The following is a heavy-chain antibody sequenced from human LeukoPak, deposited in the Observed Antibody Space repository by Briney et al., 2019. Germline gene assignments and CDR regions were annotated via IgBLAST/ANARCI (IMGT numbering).Heavy chain of an antibody. V-gene: IGHV6-1*01. J-gene: IGHJ6*02. CDR2: TYYRSKWYN. CDR1: GDSVSSNSAA. Sequence: SQTLSLTCAISGDSVSSNSAAWNWIRQSPSRGLEWLGRTYYRSKWYNDYAVSVKSRITINPDTSKNQFSLQLNSVTPEDTAVYYCARGGAARAPYYYYGMDVWGQGTTVTVSS. CDR3: ARGGAARAPYYYYGMDV. D-gene: IGHD6-6*01.